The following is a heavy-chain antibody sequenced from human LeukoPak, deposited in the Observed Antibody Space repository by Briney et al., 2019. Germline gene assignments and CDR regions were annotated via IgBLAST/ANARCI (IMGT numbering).Heavy chain of an antibody. CDR2: VCVGGTT. CDR1: GITVSSNY. V-gene: IGHV3-66*01. J-gene: IGHJ4*02. Sequence: GGSLRLSCAASGITVSSNYMSWVRQAPGKGLEWVSVVCVGGTTYYADSVKGRFTISRDNSENTLYLQMNSLRAEDTAVYYCVRGPPIAARHNYFDYWGQGTLVTVSS. D-gene: IGHD6-6*01. CDR3: VRGPPIAARHNYFDY.